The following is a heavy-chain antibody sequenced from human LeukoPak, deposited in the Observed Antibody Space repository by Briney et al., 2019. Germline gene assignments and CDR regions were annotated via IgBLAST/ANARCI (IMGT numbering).Heavy chain of an antibody. Sequence: SETLSLTCTVSGGSISSGTYYWNWIRQPAGKGLEWIGRIYTSGSTNYNPSLKSRVTISVDTSKNQFSLKLSSVTAADTAVYYCARDGDSGYDWGYYYYYMDVWGKGTTVTISS. D-gene: IGHD5-12*01. CDR2: IYTSGST. J-gene: IGHJ6*03. V-gene: IGHV4-61*02. CDR1: GGSISSGTYY. CDR3: ARDGDSGYDWGYYYYYMDV.